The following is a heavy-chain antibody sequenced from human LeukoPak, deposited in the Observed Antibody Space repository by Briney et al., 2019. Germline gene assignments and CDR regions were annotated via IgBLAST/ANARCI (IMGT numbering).Heavy chain of an antibody. CDR2: ISGSGGST. V-gene: IGHV3-23*01. Sequence: GGSLRLSCAVSGFTFSSYAMSWVRQAPGKGLEWVSAISGSGGSTYYADSVKGRFTISRDNSKNTLYLQMNSLRAEDTAVYYCAKSFTIFGVGDFDYWGQGTLVTVSS. CDR3: AKSFTIFGVGDFDY. J-gene: IGHJ4*02. CDR1: GFTFSSYA. D-gene: IGHD3-3*01.